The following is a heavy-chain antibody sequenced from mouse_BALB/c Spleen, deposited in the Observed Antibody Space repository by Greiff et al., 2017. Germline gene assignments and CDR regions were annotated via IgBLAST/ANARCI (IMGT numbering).Heavy chain of an antibody. J-gene: IGHJ4*01. V-gene: IGHV1-84*02. CDR1: GYTFTDYY. Sequence: LVESGPELVKPGASVKISCKASGYTFTDYYINWVKQKPGQGLEWIGWIYPGSGNTKYNEKFKGKATLTVDTSYSTAYMQLSSLTSEDTAVYFCANGYYAMDYWGQGTSVTVSS. CDR3: ANGYYAMDY. CDR2: IYPGSGNT.